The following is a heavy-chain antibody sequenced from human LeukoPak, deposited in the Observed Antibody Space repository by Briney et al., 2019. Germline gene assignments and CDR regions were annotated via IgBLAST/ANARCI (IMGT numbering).Heavy chain of an antibody. CDR3: ARLGGDTYYFGSASYPNWYFDL. CDR1: GYTFTSYW. V-gene: IGHV5-51*01. CDR2: IYPDDSDT. D-gene: IGHD3-10*01. J-gene: IGHJ2*01. Sequence: GESLKISCQASGYTFTSYWIGWVRQMPGKGLECMGIIYPDDSDTTYSPSFQGQVTISADKSFSTAYLQWSSLKASDTAIYYCARLGGDTYYFGSASYPNWYFDLWGRSTLVTVSS.